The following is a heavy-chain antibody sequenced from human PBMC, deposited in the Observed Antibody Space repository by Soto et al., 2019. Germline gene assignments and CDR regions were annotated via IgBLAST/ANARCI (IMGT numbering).Heavy chain of an antibody. CDR3: ASRDPGTSVDY. Sequence: QVQLQESGPGLVKPSGTLSLTCAVSGVSFTSNNWCTWVRQPPGQGLEWIGEIYRTGSTNYNPSLKSRVTISLDKSENQFSLKVTSLTAADTAVYYCASRDPGTSVDYWGQGTLVTVSS. J-gene: IGHJ4*02. V-gene: IGHV4-4*02. CDR2: IYRTGST. D-gene: IGHD1-7*01. CDR1: GVSFTSNNW.